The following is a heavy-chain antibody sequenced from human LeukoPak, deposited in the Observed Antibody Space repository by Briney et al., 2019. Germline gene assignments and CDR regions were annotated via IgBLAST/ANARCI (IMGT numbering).Heavy chain of an antibody. D-gene: IGHD6-19*01. Sequence: SGTLSLPCAVSGGSISSSNWWSWVRQPPGKGLEWIGEIYHSGSTNYNPSLKSRVTISVDTSKNQFSLKLSSVTAADTAVYYCARHPAVAPAFDIGGQGTMVTVSA. CDR1: GGSISSSNW. J-gene: IGHJ3*02. CDR3: ARHPAVAPAFDI. V-gene: IGHV4-4*02. CDR2: IYHSGST.